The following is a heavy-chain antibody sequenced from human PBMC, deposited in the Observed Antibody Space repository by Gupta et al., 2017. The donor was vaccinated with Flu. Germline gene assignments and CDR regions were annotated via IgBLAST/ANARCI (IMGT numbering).Heavy chain of an antibody. CDR1: GGSFSGYY. V-gene: IGHV4-34*01. D-gene: IGHD3-10*01. CDR3: ARGLGYYGSTRRIPWYFDL. Sequence: QVQLQQWGAGLLKPSETLSLTCAVYGGSFSGYYWSWIHQPPGQGLEWIGEIYHSGSTNYNPSLKSRGTISVDTSKNQFSLKLSSVTAADTAVYYCARGLGYYGSTRRIPWYFDLWGRGTLVTVSS. CDR2: IYHSGST. J-gene: IGHJ2*01.